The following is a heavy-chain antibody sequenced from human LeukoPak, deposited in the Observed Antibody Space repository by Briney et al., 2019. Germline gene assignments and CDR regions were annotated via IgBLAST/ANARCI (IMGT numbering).Heavy chain of an antibody. D-gene: IGHD6-19*01. CDR1: GFTFSSYA. Sequence: GGSLRLSCAASGFTFSSYAMSWVRQAPGKGLDWVSSISGSGVGTYYADSVKGRFTFSRDNSKNTLYLQMNSLRAEDTAVYYCAKISSSSCTDYWGQGTLVTVSS. J-gene: IGHJ4*02. V-gene: IGHV3-23*01. CDR2: ISGSGVGT. CDR3: AKISSSSCTDY.